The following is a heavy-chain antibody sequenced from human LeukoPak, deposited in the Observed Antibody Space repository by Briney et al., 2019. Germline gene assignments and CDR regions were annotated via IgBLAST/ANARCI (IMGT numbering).Heavy chain of an antibody. CDR2: ISYSGSP. Sequence: SETLSLTCSVSGGSISSDYWSWIRQPPGKGLQWIAFISYSGSPDYNPSLKSRVTISIDTSKNHFSLKLTSVTSADTAVYYCARGGASSSYFDFWGQGTLVTVSS. V-gene: IGHV4-59*01. CDR3: ARGGASSSYFDF. J-gene: IGHJ4*02. CDR1: GGSISSDY. D-gene: IGHD6-13*01.